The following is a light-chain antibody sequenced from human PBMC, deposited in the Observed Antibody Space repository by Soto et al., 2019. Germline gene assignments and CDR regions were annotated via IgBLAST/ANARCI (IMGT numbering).Light chain of an antibody. CDR1: QDIRNN. CDR3: QKCNGAPFT. J-gene: IGKJ3*01. CDR2: TPS. V-gene: IGKV1-27*01. Sequence: DFQMTQSPSSLSASVGDRVTITCRASQDIRNNLAWYLQKPGKVPQLLIYTPSTLQSGVTSRLSASGSGTDFTLTISSLQPEDVEIYYCQKCNGAPFTFGPGTTVDIK.